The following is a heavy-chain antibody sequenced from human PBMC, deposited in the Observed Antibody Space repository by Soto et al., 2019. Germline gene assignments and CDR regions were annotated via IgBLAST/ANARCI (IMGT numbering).Heavy chain of an antibody. D-gene: IGHD3-3*01. CDR2: IKQDGSEK. CDR1: GFTFSSYW. Sequence: GGSLRLSCAASGFTFSSYWMSWVRQAPGKGLEWVANIKQDGSEKYYVDSVKGRFTISRDNAKNSLYLQMNSLRAEDTAVYYCARVGRSGYYVSPLPYYYYGMDVWGQGTTVTVSS. J-gene: IGHJ6*02. CDR3: ARVGRSGYYVSPLPYYYYGMDV. V-gene: IGHV3-7*05.